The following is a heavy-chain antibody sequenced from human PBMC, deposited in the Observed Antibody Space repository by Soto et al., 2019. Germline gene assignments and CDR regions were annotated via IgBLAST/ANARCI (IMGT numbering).Heavy chain of an antibody. D-gene: IGHD4-4*01. CDR1: GYTFTSYG. CDR3: AGHSNYYYYYVDV. V-gene: IGHV1-18*01. CDR2: ISAYNGNT. Sequence: ASVKVSCKASGYTFTSYGISWVRQAPGQGLEWMGWISAYNGNTNYAQKLQGRVTMTTDTSTSTAYMELGSLRSDDTAVYYCAGHSNYYYYYVDVWGKGTTVTVSS. J-gene: IGHJ6*03.